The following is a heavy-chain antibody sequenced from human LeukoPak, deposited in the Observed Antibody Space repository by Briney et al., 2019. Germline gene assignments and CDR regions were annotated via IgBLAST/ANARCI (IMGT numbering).Heavy chain of an antibody. CDR2: IYYSGST. V-gene: IGHV4-59*08. CDR1: GGSISRYY. Sequence: KSAATLSLTCTVAGGSISRYYWSWIRQPPGKGLEWIGYIYYSGSTNYNPSLKSRVTISVDTSKNQFSLKLSSVTAADTAVYYCARQGWELLRPYFDYWGQGTLVTVSS. D-gene: IGHD1-26*01. J-gene: IGHJ4*02. CDR3: ARQGWELLRPYFDY.